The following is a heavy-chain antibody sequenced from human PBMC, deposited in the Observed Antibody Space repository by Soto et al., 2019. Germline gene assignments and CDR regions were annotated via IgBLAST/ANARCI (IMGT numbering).Heavy chain of an antibody. CDR1: GGSISSYY. V-gene: IGHV4-59*01. J-gene: IGHJ5*02. D-gene: IGHD4-17*01. Sequence: PSETLSLTCTVSGGSISSYYWSWIRQPPGKGLEWIGYIYYTGTTNYNPSLKSRVTISVDTSKNQFSLKLSSVTTADTAAYYCTKLPWADYGGIFDPWGQGTLVTVSS. CDR2: IYYTGTT. CDR3: TKLPWADYGGIFDP.